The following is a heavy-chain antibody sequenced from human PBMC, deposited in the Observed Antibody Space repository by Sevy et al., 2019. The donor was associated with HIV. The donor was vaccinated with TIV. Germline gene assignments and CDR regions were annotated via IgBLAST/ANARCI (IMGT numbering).Heavy chain of an antibody. CDR3: ARDKEEDYYDSSGYSDAFDI. J-gene: IGHJ3*02. CDR1: GYTFTSYG. V-gene: IGHV1-18*01. CDR2: ISAYNGNT. Sequence: ASVKVSCKASGYTFTSYGISWVRQAPGQGLEWMGWISAYNGNTNYAQKLQGRVTMTTDTSTSTAYMELRSLRSDDTALYYCARDKEEDYYDSSGYSDAFDIWGQGTMVTVSS. D-gene: IGHD3-22*01.